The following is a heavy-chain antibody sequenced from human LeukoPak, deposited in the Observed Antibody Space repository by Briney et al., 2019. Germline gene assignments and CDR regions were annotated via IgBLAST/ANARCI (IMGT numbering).Heavy chain of an antibody. CDR3: ARPRRKVAALDY. V-gene: IGHV5-51*03. CDR1: GYSFTTHW. J-gene: IGHJ4*02. D-gene: IGHD6-6*01. Sequence: PGESLKISCKASGYSFTTHWIGWVRQKPGKGLEWMGIIYPDDSDTRYSPSFQGQVNISADQSSNTTYLQWSSLKASDTAIYYCARPRRKVAALDYWGQGTLVTVSS. CDR2: IYPDDSDT.